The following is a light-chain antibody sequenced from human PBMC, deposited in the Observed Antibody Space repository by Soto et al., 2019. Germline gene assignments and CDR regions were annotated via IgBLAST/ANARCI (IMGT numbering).Light chain of an antibody. CDR1: QSVSNN. J-gene: IGKJ1*01. CDR2: DAS. Sequence: EIVMTQSPATLSVSPGERATLSCRASQSVSNNLAWYQQKPGQAPRLLIYDASTRATGIPARFTGSAPGTDLNLIISSLQSEDFAVYYCQQYGSSPQTFGQGTKVDIK. CDR3: QQYGSSPQT. V-gene: IGKV3-15*01.